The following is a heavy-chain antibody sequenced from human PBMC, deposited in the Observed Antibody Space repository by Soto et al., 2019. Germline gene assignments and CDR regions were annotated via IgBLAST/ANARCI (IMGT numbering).Heavy chain of an antibody. CDR2: IIPILGIA. CDR3: ATAVLGYCSGGSCYNHYYYMDV. Sequence: ASVKVSCKASGGTFSSYTISWVRQAPGQGLEWMGRIIPILGIANYAQKFQGRVTITADKSTSTAYMELSSLRSEDTAVYYCATAVLGYCSGGSCYNHYYYMDVWGKGTTVTVSS. CDR1: GGTFSSYT. V-gene: IGHV1-69*02. D-gene: IGHD2-15*01. J-gene: IGHJ6*03.